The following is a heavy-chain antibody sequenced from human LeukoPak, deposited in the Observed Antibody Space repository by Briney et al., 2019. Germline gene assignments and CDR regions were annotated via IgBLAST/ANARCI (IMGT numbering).Heavy chain of an antibody. CDR1: GLSFTSSW. CDR2: IKQTGSEK. D-gene: IGHD1/OR15-1a*01. J-gene: IGHJ4*02. CDR3: ARDNWYSLDD. Sequence: AGGSLRLSCAASGLSFTSSWMNWVRQAPGKGLERVATIKQTGSEKYYMDSVRGRFTVSRDNTENSLYLQMNSLRAEDTAVYYCARDNWYSLDDWGPGTLVTVSS. V-gene: IGHV3-7*03.